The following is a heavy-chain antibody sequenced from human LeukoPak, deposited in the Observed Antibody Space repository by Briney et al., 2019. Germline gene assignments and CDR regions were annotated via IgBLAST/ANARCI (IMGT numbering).Heavy chain of an antibody. CDR1: GFTFDDYA. D-gene: IGHD1-26*01. Sequence: PGRSLRLSCVTSGFTFDDYAMHWVRQAPGKGLEWVSYISSSGSTIYYADSVKGRFTISRDNAKNSLYLQMNSLRAEDTAVYYCARDRWEPRGALFDYWGQGTLVTVSS. CDR2: ISSSGSTI. V-gene: IGHV3-48*03. J-gene: IGHJ4*02. CDR3: ARDRWEPRGALFDY.